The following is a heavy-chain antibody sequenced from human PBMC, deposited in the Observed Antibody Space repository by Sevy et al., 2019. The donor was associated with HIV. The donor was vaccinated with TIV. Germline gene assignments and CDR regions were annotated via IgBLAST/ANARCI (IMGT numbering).Heavy chain of an antibody. CDR3: TRWKAAQSIFDY. V-gene: IGHV3-49*04. D-gene: IGHD6-13*01. CDR2: LKSDVYGGTV. CDR1: GFTFGDYC. Sequence: GGSLRLSCTASGFTFGDYCMSWVRQAPGKGLEWVAFLKSDVYGGTVDNAASVRGRFVISRDASQTIAYLQMNDLKTEDTGVYYCTRWKAAQSIFDYWGQGALVTVSS. J-gene: IGHJ4*02.